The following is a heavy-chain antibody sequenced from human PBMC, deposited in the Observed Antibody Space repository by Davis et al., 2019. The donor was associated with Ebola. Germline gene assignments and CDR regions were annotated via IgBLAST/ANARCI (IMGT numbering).Heavy chain of an antibody. J-gene: IGHJ4*02. CDR1: GYTFTSYA. V-gene: IGHV1-3*01. CDR3: AREIRSTTGTMGRGDY. D-gene: IGHD1-1*01. CDR2: INAGNGNT. Sequence: AASVKVSCKASGYTFTSYAMHWVRQAPGQRLEWMGWINAGNGNTKYSQKFQGRVTMTRDTSTSTVYMELSSLRSEDTAVYYCAREIRSTTGTMGRGDYWGQGTLVTVSS.